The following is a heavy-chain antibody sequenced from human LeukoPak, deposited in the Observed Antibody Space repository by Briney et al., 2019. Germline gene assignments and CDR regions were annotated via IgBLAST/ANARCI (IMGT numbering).Heavy chain of an antibody. CDR2: ISAYNGNT. V-gene: IGHV1-18*01. D-gene: IGHD4-17*01. CDR3: ARWTTVTRAFDY. CDR1: GYTFTTYG. J-gene: IGHJ4*02. Sequence: ASVKVSCKASGYTFTTYGISWVRQAPGQGLEWMGWISAYNGNTNYAQKVQGRVTMTTHTSTSTAYMELRSLRSDDTAVYYCARWTTVTRAFDYWGQGTLVTVSS.